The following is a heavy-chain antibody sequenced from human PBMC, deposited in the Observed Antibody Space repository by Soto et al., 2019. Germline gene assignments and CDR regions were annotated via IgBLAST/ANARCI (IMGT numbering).Heavy chain of an antibody. CDR2: IYHSGST. D-gene: IGHD5-12*01. CDR1: GGSISSGGYS. CDR3: ARIQYRNWFDP. Sequence: PSETLSLTCAVSGGSISSGGYSWSWIRQPPGKGLEWIGYIYHSGSTYYNPSLKSRVAISVDTSKNQFSLKLSSVTAADTAMYYCARIQYRNWFDPWGQGTLVTVSS. J-gene: IGHJ5*02. V-gene: IGHV4-30-2*02.